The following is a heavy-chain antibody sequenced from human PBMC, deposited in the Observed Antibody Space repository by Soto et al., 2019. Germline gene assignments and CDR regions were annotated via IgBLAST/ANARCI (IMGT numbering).Heavy chain of an antibody. D-gene: IGHD3-10*01. Sequence: QVQLQESGPGLVKPSETLSLTCTVSGGSISSYYWSWIRQPPGKGLEWIGYIYYSGSTNYNPSLKXXVTISVDTSXNXXXLXXSSVTAADTAVYYCARAEIGATRHYYGSGSYYDYYYYGMDVWGQGTTVTVSS. CDR3: ARAEIGATRHYYGSGSYYDYYYYGMDV. V-gene: IGHV4-59*01. CDR2: IYYSGST. J-gene: IGHJ6*02. CDR1: GGSISSYY.